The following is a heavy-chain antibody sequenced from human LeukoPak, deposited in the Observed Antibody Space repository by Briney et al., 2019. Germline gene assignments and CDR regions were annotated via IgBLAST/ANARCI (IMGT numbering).Heavy chain of an antibody. J-gene: IGHJ4*02. CDR3: ARDLRDYCSGGSCYPGDY. V-gene: IGHV5-51*01. CDR2: VHPADSDT. D-gene: IGHD2-15*01. Sequence: GESLKISCQGSGYRFTRYWIGWVRQMPGKGLEWMGIVHPADSDTRYSTSFEGQVTISVDKSINTTYLQWSSLRAEDTAVYYCARDLRDYCSGGSCYPGDYWGQGTLVTVSS. CDR1: GYRFTRYW.